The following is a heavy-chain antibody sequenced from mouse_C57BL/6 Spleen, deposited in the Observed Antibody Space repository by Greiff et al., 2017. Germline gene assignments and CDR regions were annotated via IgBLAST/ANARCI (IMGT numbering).Heavy chain of an antibody. D-gene: IGHD2-1*01. CDR3: ARGGNCFDY. CDR2: IDPSDSYT. Sequence: QVQLQQPGAELVKPGASVKLSCKASGYTFTSYWMQWVKQRPGQGLEWTGEIDPSDSYTNYNQKFKGKATLTVDTSSSTAYMQLSSLTSEDSAVYYCARGGNCFDYWGQGTTLTVSS. V-gene: IGHV1-50*01. CDR1: GYTFTSYW. J-gene: IGHJ2*01.